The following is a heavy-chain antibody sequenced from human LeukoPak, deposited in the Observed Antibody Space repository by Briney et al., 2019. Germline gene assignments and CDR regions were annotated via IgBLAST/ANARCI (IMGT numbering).Heavy chain of an antibody. CDR2: ISSSSSYI. V-gene: IGHV3-21*04. CDR1: GFTFSSYS. J-gene: IGHJ3*02. Sequence: PGGSLRLSCAASGFTFSSYSMNWVRQAPGKGLEWVSSISSSSSYIYYADSVKGRFTISRDNAKNSLYLQMNSLRAEDTAVYYCAKKEYGDYVGLSAFDIWGQGTMVTVSS. CDR3: AKKEYGDYVGLSAFDI. D-gene: IGHD4-17*01.